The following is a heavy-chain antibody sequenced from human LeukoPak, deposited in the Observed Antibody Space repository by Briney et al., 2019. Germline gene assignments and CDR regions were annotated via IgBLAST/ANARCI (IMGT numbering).Heavy chain of an antibody. CDR3: ARLRYSSSWADAFDT. CDR2: IIPIFGTA. D-gene: IGHD6-13*01. V-gene: IGHV1-69*13. CDR1: GGTFSSYA. J-gene: IGHJ3*02. Sequence: ASVKVSCKASGGTFSSYAISWVRQAPGQGLEWMGGIIPIFGTANYAQKFQGRVTITADESTSTAYMELSSLRSEDTAVYYCARLRYSSSWADAFDTWGQGTMVTVSS.